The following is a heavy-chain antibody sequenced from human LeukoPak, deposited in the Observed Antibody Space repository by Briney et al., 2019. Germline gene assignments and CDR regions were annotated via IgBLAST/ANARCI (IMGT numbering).Heavy chain of an antibody. D-gene: IGHD3-22*01. Sequence: SETLSLTCTVSGVSISSYYWSWIRRPPGKGLEWVGYIYYSGSTNYNPSLKSRVTISVDTSKNQFSLKLSSVTAADTAVYYCARDYYDSSGHNYFDYWGQGTLVTVSS. CDR2: IYYSGST. CDR3: ARDYYDSSGHNYFDY. CDR1: GVSISSYY. J-gene: IGHJ4*02. V-gene: IGHV4-59*12.